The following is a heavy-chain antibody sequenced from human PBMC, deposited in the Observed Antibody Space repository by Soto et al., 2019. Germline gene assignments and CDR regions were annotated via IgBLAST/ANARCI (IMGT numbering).Heavy chain of an antibody. V-gene: IGHV3-23*01. CDR1: GFTFSSYA. D-gene: IGHD3-22*01. J-gene: IGHJ4*02. CDR3: ARDETYYYDSSGYSLVDY. CDR2: ISGSGGSA. Sequence: GGSLRLSCAASGFTFSSYAMSWVRQAPGKGLEWVSTISGSGGSAYYADSVKGRFTISRDNSKNTLYLQMNSLRAEDTAVYYCARDETYYYDSSGYSLVDYWGQGTLVTVSS.